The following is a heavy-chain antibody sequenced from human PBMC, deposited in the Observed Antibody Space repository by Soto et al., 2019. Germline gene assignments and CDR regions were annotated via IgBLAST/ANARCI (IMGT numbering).Heavy chain of an antibody. D-gene: IGHD3-22*01. V-gene: IGHV3-30-3*01. CDR2: ISYDGSNK. CDR3: ARERYYYDSSGYYAFSYYYYGMDV. J-gene: IGHJ6*02. CDR1: GFTFSSYA. Sequence: PGGSLRLSCAASGFTFSSYAMHWVRQAPGKGLEWVAVISYDGSNKYYADSVKGRFTISRDNSKNTLYLQMNSLRAEDTAVYYCARERYYYDSSGYYAFSYYYYGMDVWGQGTTVTVSS.